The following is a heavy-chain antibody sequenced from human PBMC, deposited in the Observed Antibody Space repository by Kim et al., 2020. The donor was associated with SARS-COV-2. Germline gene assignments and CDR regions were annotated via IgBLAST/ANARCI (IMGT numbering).Heavy chain of an antibody. V-gene: IGHV3-33*05. CDR3: VRTNYGMDV. Sequence: GGSLRFSCAASGFTFSSYGMHWVRQAPGKGLEWVAVISYEGSNKYYADSVKGRFTISRDNSKNTLYLQMNSLRAEDTAVYYCVRTNYGMDVWGQGTTVTV. J-gene: IGHJ6*02. CDR2: ISYEGSNK. CDR1: GFTFSSYG.